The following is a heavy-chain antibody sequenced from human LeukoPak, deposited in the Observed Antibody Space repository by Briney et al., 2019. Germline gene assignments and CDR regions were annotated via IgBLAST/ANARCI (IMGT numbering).Heavy chain of an antibody. J-gene: IGHJ6*04. CDR3: AKEWLTYYGSGSYPPLDV. V-gene: IGHV3-33*06. CDR1: GFTFSTYG. CDR2: IWCDGSNK. D-gene: IGHD3-10*01. Sequence: GGSLRLSCAASGFTFSTYGMHWVRQAPGKGLEWVSVIWCDGSNKYYAVSVKGRFTISRDNYKNTLYLQMNSMRAEDTAVYYCAKEWLTYYGSGSYPPLDVWGKGTTVTVSS.